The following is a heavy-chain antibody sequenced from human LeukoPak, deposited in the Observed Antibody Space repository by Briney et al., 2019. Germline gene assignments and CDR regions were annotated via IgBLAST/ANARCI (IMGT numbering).Heavy chain of an antibody. Sequence: GGSLTLSCVASGFTFSSSGMHWVRQAPGKGLEWVAFIRYGGSHKYYADSVKGRFTISRDNSKNTLYLQMNSLRAEDTAVYYCARERGYSYGYFFDYWGQGTLVTVSS. CDR3: ARERGYSYGYFFDY. V-gene: IGHV3-30*02. D-gene: IGHD5-18*01. J-gene: IGHJ4*02. CDR1: GFTFSSSG. CDR2: IRYGGSHK.